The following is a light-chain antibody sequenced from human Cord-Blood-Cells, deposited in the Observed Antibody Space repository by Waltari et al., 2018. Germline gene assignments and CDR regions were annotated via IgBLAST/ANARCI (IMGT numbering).Light chain of an antibody. J-gene: IGLJ2*01. V-gene: IGLV2-11*01. CDR1: SSDVGGYNY. Sequence: QSALTQPRSVSGSPGQSVTISCTGTSSDVGGYNYVSWYQQHPGKAPKLMIDDVSTRPSGVRDRFAGSKSGNAASLTISGLQAEDEADYYCCSYAGSYTFDVVFGGGTKLTVL. CDR2: DVS. CDR3: CSYAGSYTFDVV.